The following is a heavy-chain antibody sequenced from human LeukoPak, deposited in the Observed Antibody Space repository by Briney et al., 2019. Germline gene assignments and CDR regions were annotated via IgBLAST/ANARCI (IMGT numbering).Heavy chain of an antibody. CDR1: GGSISSGSYY. V-gene: IGHV4-61*02. CDR3: ARDRSEFDC. Sequence: PSQTLSLTCTVSGGSISSGSYYWSWIRQPAGKGLEWIGRIYTSGSTNYNPSLKSRVTISVDTSKNQFSLKLSSVTAADTAVYYCARDRSEFDCWGQGTLVTVSS. J-gene: IGHJ4*02. CDR2: IYTSGST.